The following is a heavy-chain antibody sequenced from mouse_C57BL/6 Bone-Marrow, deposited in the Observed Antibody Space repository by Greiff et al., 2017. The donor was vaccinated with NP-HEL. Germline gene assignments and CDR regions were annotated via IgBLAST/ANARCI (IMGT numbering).Heavy chain of an antibody. V-gene: IGHV5-4*01. CDR3: AREGYYYGNV. J-gene: IGHJ1*03. Sequence: EVKLQESGGGLVKPGGSLKLSCAASGFTFSSYAMSWVRQTPEKRLEWVATISDGGSYTYYPDNVKGRFTISRDNAKNNLYLQMSHLKSEDTAMYYCAREGYYYGNVWGTGTTVTVSS. CDR2: ISDGGSYT. CDR1: GFTFSSYA. D-gene: IGHD1-1*01.